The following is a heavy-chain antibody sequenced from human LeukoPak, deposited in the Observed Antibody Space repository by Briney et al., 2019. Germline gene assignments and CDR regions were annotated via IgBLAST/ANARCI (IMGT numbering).Heavy chain of an antibody. CDR2: IYSGGST. V-gene: IGHV3-66*01. J-gene: IGHJ4*02. CDR3: AREGVIGKEGY. Sequence: GGSLRLSCAASGFTFSDYYMSWIRQAPGKGLEWVSVIYSGGSTYYEDSVKGRFIISRDKSKNTLYLQMNSLRAEDTAVYYCAREGVIGKEGYWGQGSLVTVSS. CDR1: GFTFSDYY. D-gene: IGHD2-21*01.